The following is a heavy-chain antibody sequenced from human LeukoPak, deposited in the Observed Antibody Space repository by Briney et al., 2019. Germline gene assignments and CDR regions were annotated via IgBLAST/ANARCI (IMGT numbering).Heavy chain of an antibody. CDR3: ARHGDGDYPYYFDY. CDR2: IYYSGST. D-gene: IGHD4-17*01. J-gene: IGHJ4*02. V-gene: IGHV4-39*01. Sequence: PSESLSLTCTVSGGSISSSSYYWGWIHQPPGKGLEWIGSIYYSGSTYYNPSLKSRVTISVDTSKNQFSLKLSSVTAADTAVYYCARHGDGDYPYYFDYWGQGTLVTVPS. CDR1: GGSISSSSYY.